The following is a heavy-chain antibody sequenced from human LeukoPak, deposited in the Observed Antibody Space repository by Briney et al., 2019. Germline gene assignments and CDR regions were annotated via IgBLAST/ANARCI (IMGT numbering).Heavy chain of an antibody. CDR1: GGSISSYY. J-gene: IGHJ3*02. CDR3: ARDSPFGGGAFDI. D-gene: IGHD3-10*01. V-gene: IGHV4-59*01. CDR2: IYYSGST. Sequence: SETLSLTCTVSGGSISSYYWSWIRQPPGKGLEWIGYIYYSGSTNYNPSLKSRVTISVDTSKNQFSLKLSSVTAADTAVYYCARDSPFGGGAFDIWGQGTMVTVSS.